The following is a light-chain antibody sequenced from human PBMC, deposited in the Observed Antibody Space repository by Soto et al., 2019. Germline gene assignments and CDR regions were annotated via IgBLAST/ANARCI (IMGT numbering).Light chain of an antibody. V-gene: IGLV2-14*01. Sequence: QSVLTQPASVSGSPGQSITISCTGTSSDVGGYNYVSWYQQYPGKAPKLMIYEVSNRPSGVSNRFSGSKSGNTASLTISGLQAEDEADYYCASYTGGRNYVFGNGTKVTV. CDR1: SSDVGGYNY. CDR2: EVS. J-gene: IGLJ1*01. CDR3: ASYTGGRNYV.